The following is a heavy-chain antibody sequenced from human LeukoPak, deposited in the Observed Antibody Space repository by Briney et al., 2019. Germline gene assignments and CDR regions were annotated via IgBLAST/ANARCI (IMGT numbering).Heavy chain of an antibody. Sequence: PGRSLRLSCAASGFSFSTYWMTWVRQAPGKGLEWVANIKQDGSEKSYVDSVKGRFTISRDNAKNSLYLQMNSLRAEDTAVYHCTRGSTYHYWWGQGTLVTVSS. CDR3: TRGSTYHYW. J-gene: IGHJ4*02. CDR2: IKQDGSEK. V-gene: IGHV3-7*04. CDR1: GFSFSTYW. D-gene: IGHD3-16*01.